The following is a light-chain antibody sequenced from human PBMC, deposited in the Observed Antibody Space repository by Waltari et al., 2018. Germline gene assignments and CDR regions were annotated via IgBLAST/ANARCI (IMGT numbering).Light chain of an antibody. J-gene: IGLJ2*01. Sequence: QSALTQPASVSDSPGQSIPIPCTGIISVAVNWHLASWYQQHPGKAPKLLIYEATKRPSGVSDRFSGSKSGNTASLTISGLHTEDEAHYYCCSYAGDNSLIFGGGTKVTVL. CDR2: EAT. V-gene: IGLV2-23*01. CDR3: CSYAGDNSLI. CDR1: ISVAVNWHL.